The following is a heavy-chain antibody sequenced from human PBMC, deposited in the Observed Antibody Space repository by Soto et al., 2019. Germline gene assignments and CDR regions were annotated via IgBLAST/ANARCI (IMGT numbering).Heavy chain of an antibody. J-gene: IGHJ4*02. V-gene: IGHV1-69*01. D-gene: IGHD2-8*01. CDR3: ARVSVLMVYAMGSYFDY. CDR1: GGTFSSYA. Sequence: QVQLVQSGAEVKKPGSSVKVSCKASGGTFSSYAISWVRQAPGQGLEWMGGIIPIFGTANYAQKFQGRVTITADQSTSTADMELSSLSSEDTAVYYCARVSVLMVYAMGSYFDYWGQGTLVTVSS. CDR2: IIPIFGTA.